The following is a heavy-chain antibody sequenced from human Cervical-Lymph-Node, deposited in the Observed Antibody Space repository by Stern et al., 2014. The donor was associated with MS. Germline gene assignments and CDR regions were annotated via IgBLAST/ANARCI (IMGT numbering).Heavy chain of an antibody. J-gene: IGHJ4*02. CDR1: GGTFRSYA. CDR3: ARAPGYCSGGSCFDY. V-gene: IGHV1-69*01. CDR2: IIPIFGTE. Sequence: LVQSGAEAKKPGASAKVSCQASGGTFRSYAISWVRQAPGQGLEWRGGIIPIFGTENLPQKFQGRVTITADESTSTAYMELSSLRSEDTAVYYCARAPGYCSGGSCFDYWGQGTLVTVSS. D-gene: IGHD2-15*01.